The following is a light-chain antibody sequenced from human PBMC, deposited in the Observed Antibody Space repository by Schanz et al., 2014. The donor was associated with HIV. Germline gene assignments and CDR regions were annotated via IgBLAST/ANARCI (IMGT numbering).Light chain of an antibody. V-gene: IGKV3-20*01. CDR3: QHYGSSRWT. CDR2: SAS. J-gene: IGKJ1*01. Sequence: ELVLTQSPGTLSLSPGERATLSCRASRDVRSTYLAWYQQRPGQAPRLLIYSASTRATGVSTRFTGSGSGTEFTLTISSLQSEDFAVYYCQHYGSSRWTFGQGTKVEIK. CDR1: RDVRSTY.